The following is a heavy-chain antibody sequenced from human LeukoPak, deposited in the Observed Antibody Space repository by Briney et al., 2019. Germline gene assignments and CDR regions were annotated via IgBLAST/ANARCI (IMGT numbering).Heavy chain of an antibody. Sequence: ASVKVSCKASGYTFTSYGISWVRQAPGQGLEWMGWISAYNGNTNYAQKLQGRVTMTTDTSTSTAYMEPRSLRSDDTAVYYCARVTGDPDYYYYMDVWGKGTTVTVSS. CDR1: GYTFTSYG. CDR3: ARVTGDPDYYYYMDV. CDR2: ISAYNGNT. J-gene: IGHJ6*03. D-gene: IGHD1-14*01. V-gene: IGHV1-18*01.